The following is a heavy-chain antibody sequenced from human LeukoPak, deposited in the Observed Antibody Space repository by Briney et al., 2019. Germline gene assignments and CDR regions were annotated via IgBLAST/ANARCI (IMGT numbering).Heavy chain of an antibody. CDR3: AGTTVTTNYCYYYYMDV. V-gene: IGHV3-7*01. CDR2: IKQDGSEK. CDR1: GFTFSSNW. Sequence: PGGSLRLSCAASGFTFSSNWMSWVRQAPGKGLEWVANIKQDGSEKYYVDSVKGRFTISRDNAKNSLYLQMSSLRAEDTAVYYCAGTTVTTNYCYYYYMDVWGKGTTVTVSS. J-gene: IGHJ6*03. D-gene: IGHD4-17*01.